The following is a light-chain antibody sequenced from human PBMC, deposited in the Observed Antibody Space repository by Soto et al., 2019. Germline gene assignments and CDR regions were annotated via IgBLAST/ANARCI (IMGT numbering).Light chain of an antibody. CDR2: DAS. V-gene: IGKV1-5*01. CDR1: QSISSW. J-gene: IGKJ4*02. Sequence: DIQMTQSPSTLSASVGDRVTITCRASQSISSWSAWYQQKPGKAPKLLIFDASSLESGVPSRFCGSGSGAEFSLTISSLQPDASATYYCQKFNSNSPLTFGGRTKVDI. CDR3: QKFNSNSPLT.